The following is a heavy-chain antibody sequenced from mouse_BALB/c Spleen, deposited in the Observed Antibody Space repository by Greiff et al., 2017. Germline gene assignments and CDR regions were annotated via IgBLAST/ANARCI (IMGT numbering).Heavy chain of an antibody. D-gene: IGHD2-14*01. CDR3: ARWAYYRYSWFAY. V-gene: IGHV1-9*01. CDR2: ILPGSGST. CDR1: GYTFSSYW. Sequence: SGAELMKPGASVKISCKATGYTFSSYWIEWVKQRPGHGLEWIGEILPGSGSTNYNEKFKGKATFTADTSSNTAYMQLSSLTSEDSAVYYCARWAYYRYSWFAYWGQGTLVTVSA. J-gene: IGHJ3*01.